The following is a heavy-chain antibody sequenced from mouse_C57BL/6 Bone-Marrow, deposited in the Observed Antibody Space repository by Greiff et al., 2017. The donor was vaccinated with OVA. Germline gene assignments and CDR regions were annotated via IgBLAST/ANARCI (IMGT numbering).Heavy chain of an antibody. D-gene: IGHD1-1*01. Sequence: EVQLVESGGDLVKPGGSLKLSCAASGFTFSSYGMSWVRQTPDKRLEWVATISSGGSYTYYPYSVKGRFTISRDNAKNTLYLQMSSLKTEDTAMYYGARNYYGFAYGGQGTLVTVSA. CDR2: ISSGGSYT. CDR3: ARNYYGFAY. J-gene: IGHJ3*01. CDR1: GFTFSSYG. V-gene: IGHV5-6*01.